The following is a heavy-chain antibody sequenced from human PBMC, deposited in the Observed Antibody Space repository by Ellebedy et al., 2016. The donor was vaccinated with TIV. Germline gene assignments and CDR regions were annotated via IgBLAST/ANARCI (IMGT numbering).Heavy chain of an antibody. Sequence: ASVKVSCKASGYTFTTYAIHWVRQAPGQRLEWMGWINAGNGNTKYSQKFQGRVTMTTDTSTSTAYMEVRSLRSDETAVYYCARANQQGVVVVGPAPNFDFWGQGTLVTVSS. CDR2: INAGNGNT. D-gene: IGHD2-15*01. V-gene: IGHV1-3*01. J-gene: IGHJ4*02. CDR1: GYTFTTYA. CDR3: ARANQQGVVVVGPAPNFDF.